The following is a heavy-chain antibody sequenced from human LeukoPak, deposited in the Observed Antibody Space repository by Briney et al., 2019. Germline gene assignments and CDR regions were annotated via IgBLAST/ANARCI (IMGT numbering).Heavy chain of an antibody. Sequence: PSETLSLTCTVSGVSISSSNSYWGWIRQPPGKGLGWIGSIYYSGNTYYNASLKSRVTISIDTSKNQFSLKLTSVTAADTAAYYCARGWWSAGLVGANFFDYWGQGTLVTVSS. D-gene: IGHD1-26*01. CDR2: IYYSGNT. CDR3: ARGWWSAGLVGANFFDY. J-gene: IGHJ4*02. CDR1: GVSISSSNSY. V-gene: IGHV4-39*01.